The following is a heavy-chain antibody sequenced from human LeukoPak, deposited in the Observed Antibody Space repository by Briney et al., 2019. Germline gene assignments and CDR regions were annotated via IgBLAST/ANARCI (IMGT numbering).Heavy chain of an antibody. CDR1: GGSVSSGSYY. V-gene: IGHV4-61*01. J-gene: IGHJ4*02. CDR3: ARVRSHYYFDY. Sequence: PSETLSLTCTVSGGSVSSGSYYWSWIRQPPGKGLEWIGYIYYSGSTNYNPSLKSRVTISVDTSKNQLSLKLSSVTAADTAVYYCARVRSHYYFDYWGQGTLVTVSS. CDR2: IYYSGST.